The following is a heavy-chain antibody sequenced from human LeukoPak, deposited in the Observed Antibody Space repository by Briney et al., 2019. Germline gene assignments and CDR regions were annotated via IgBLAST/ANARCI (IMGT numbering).Heavy chain of an antibody. CDR3: ARANYYYYYMDV. Sequence: SETLSLACTVSGGSISSYYWSWIRQPPGKGLEWIGYIYYSGSTNYNPSLKSRVTISVDTSKNQFSLKLSSVTAADTAVYYCARANYYYYYMDVWGKGTTVTISS. CDR2: IYYSGST. J-gene: IGHJ6*03. CDR1: GGSISSYY. V-gene: IGHV4-59*01.